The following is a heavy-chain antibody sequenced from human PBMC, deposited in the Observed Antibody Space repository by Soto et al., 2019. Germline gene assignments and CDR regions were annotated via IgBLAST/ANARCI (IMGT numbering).Heavy chain of an antibody. CDR2: IWYDGSNK. Sequence: QVQLVESGGGVVQPGGSLRLSCAASGFTFSSYGMHWVRQAPGKGLEWVAVIWYDGSNKYYADSVKGRFTISRDNSKNTLYLQMNSLRAEDTAVYYCARMGGADYGDYYFDYWGQGTLVTVSS. CDR3: ARMGGADYGDYYFDY. D-gene: IGHD4-17*01. CDR1: GFTFSSYG. V-gene: IGHV3-33*01. J-gene: IGHJ4*02.